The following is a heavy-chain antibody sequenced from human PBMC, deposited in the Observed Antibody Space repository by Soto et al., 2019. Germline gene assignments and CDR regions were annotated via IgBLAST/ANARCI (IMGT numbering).Heavy chain of an antibody. Sequence: QITLKESGPPLVKPTQTLTLTCTFSGFSLSTRGLGVGWIRQPPGKALEWLALIYWDDDKRYSPSLKTRLTXTXXTSQNQVVLTMTDMDPVDTATYSCAHIGVSRWFDFWGQGTLVTVSS. D-gene: IGHD6-13*01. J-gene: IGHJ4*02. CDR1: GFSLSTRGLG. CDR2: IYWDDDK. CDR3: AHIGVSRWFDF. V-gene: IGHV2-5*02.